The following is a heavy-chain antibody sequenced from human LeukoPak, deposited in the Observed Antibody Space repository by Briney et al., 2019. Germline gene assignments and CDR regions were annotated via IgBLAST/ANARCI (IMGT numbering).Heavy chain of an antibody. V-gene: IGHV4-34*01. D-gene: IGHD6-6*01. Sequence: SETLSLTCAVYGGSFSGYYWSWIRQPPGKGLEWIGEINHSGSTNYNPSLKSRVTISVDTSKNQFSLKLSSVTAADTAVYYCARTRGIAARRDRRFDPWGQGTLVTVSS. CDR3: ARTRGIAARRDRRFDP. J-gene: IGHJ5*02. CDR2: INHSGST. CDR1: GGSFSGYY.